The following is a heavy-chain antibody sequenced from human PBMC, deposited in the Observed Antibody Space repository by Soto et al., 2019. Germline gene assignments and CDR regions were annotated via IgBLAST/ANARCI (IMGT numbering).Heavy chain of an antibody. CDR1: GFTFSSYS. CDR2: ISSSSSTI. Sequence: GGSLRLSCAASGFTFSSYSMNWVHQAPGKGLEWVSYISSSSSTIYYADSVKGRFTISRDNAKNSLYLQMNSLRAEDTAVYYCARLTIFGVVTTDYMDVWGKGTTVTVSS. D-gene: IGHD3-3*01. J-gene: IGHJ6*03. CDR3: ARLTIFGVVTTDYMDV. V-gene: IGHV3-48*01.